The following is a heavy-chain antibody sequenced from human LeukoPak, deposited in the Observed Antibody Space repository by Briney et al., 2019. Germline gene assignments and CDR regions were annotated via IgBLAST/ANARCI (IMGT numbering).Heavy chain of an antibody. Sequence: SQTLYLTCTVSGGSISSGSYYWSWIRQPAGKGLEWIGRIYTSGSTNYNPSLKSRVTISRDTSKNQFSLKLSSVTAADTAVYYCARDGISMIAWGQGTLVTVSS. CDR2: IYTSGST. V-gene: IGHV4-61*02. J-gene: IGHJ5*02. CDR1: GGSISSGSYY. D-gene: IGHD3-22*01. CDR3: ARDGISMIA.